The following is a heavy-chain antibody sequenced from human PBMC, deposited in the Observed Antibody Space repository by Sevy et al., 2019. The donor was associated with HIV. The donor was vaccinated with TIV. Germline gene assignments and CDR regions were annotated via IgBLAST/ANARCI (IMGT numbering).Heavy chain of an antibody. CDR2: ISGSGGST. Sequence: GGSLRLSCAASGFTFSSYAMSWVRQAPGKGLEWVSAISGSGGSTYYADSVKGRFTISRDNSKNTLYLQMNSLRAEDTAVYYRAKGGMSIAAWPDDYWGQGTLVTVSS. J-gene: IGHJ4*01. CDR1: GFTFSSYA. V-gene: IGHV3-23*01. D-gene: IGHD6-6*01. CDR3: AKGGMSIAAWPDDY.